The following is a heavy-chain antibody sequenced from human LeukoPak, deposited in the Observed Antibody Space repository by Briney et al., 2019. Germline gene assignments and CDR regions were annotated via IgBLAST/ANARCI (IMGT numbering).Heavy chain of an antibody. CDR3: AKDSSLLWFGELSYFDY. D-gene: IGHD3-10*01. CDR1: GFTFSTYW. CDR2: IKYDGSEK. J-gene: IGHJ4*02. V-gene: IGHV3-7*01. Sequence: GGSLRLSCAASGFTFSTYWMSWVRQAPGKGLEWVANIKYDGSEKYYVDSLKGRFTISRDNAKNSLYLQMNSLRAEDTAVYYCAKDSSLLWFGELSYFDYWGQGTLVTVSS.